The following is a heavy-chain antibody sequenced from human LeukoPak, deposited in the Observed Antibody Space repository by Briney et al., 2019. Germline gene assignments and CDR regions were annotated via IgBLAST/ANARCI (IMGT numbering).Heavy chain of an antibody. CDR2: IIPIFGTA. V-gene: IGHV1-69*13. CDR1: GGTFSSYA. D-gene: IGHD6-13*01. Sequence: GASVKVSCKASGGTFSSYAISWVRQAPVQGLEWMGGIIPIFGTANYAQKFQGRVTITADESTSTAYMELSSLRSEDTAVYYCARDRSAAAGFDYWGQGTLVTVSS. CDR3: ARDRSAAAGFDY. J-gene: IGHJ4*02.